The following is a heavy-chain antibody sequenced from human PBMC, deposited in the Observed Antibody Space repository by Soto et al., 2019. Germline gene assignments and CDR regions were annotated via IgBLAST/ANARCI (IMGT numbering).Heavy chain of an antibody. Sequence: QVQLVQSGAEVKKPGASVKVSCKASGYTFTSYDINWVRQATGQGLEWMGWMNPNSGNTGYAQKFQGRVTMTRNTSISTAYRELSSLRAEDTAVYYCASRGSGGYYSGLAIDYWGQGTLVTVSS. J-gene: IGHJ4*02. D-gene: IGHD1-26*01. CDR2: MNPNSGNT. V-gene: IGHV1-8*01. CDR3: ASRGSGGYYSGLAIDY. CDR1: GYTFTSYD.